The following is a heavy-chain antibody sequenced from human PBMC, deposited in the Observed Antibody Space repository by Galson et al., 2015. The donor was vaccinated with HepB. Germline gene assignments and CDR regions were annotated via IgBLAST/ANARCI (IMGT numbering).Heavy chain of an antibody. D-gene: IGHD3-10*01. V-gene: IGHV3-33*08. Sequence: SLRLSCAASGFTFSSYGMHWVRQAPGKGLEWVAVIWYDGSNKYYADSVKGRFTISRDNSKNTLYLQMNSLRAEDTAVYYCARDRGRITMVRGVNRYYGMDVWGQGTTVTVSS. CDR2: IWYDGSNK. CDR3: ARDRGRITMVRGVNRYYGMDV. J-gene: IGHJ6*02. CDR1: GFTFSSYG.